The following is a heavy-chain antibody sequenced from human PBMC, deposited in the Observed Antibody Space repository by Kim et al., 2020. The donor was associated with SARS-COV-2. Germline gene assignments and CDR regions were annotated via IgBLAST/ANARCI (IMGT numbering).Heavy chain of an antibody. CDR2: IYYSGST. V-gene: IGHV4-31*03. D-gene: IGHD3-3*01. Sequence: SETLSLTCTVSGGSISSGGYYWSWIRQHPGKGLEWIGYIYYSGSTYYNPSLKSRVTISVDTSKNQFSLKLSSVTAADTAVYYCARGHNFWSGWSFDHFTRMGPPGIAFDIWGQGTMVTVSS. CDR1: GGSISSGGYY. CDR3: ARGHNFWSGWSFDHFTRMGPPGIAFDI. J-gene: IGHJ3*02.